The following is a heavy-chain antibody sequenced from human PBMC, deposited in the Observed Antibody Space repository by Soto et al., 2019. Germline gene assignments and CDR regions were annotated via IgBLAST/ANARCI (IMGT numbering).Heavy chain of an antibody. J-gene: IGHJ4*02. CDR3: AKGGGGDHGY. Sequence: EVQLLDSGGALVQPGGSLRLSCTASGFTFSSSAMSWVRQSPGKGLEWVSAISDGNGDSTYYAGSVKGRFTISRDNTKNGLYLQRNDRGAEDPAVFYWAKGGGGDHGYWGQGTLVTVSS. V-gene: IGHV3-23*01. CDR2: ISDGNGDST. CDR1: GFTFSSSA. D-gene: IGHD2-21*02.